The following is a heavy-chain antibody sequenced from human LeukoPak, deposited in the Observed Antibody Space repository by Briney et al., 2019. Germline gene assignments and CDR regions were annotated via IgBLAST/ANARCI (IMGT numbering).Heavy chain of an antibody. CDR1: GYTITSYG. Sequence: ASVKVSCKASGYTITSYGISWVRQAPGQGLEWMGWISAYNGNTNYAQKLQGRVTMTTDTSTSTAYMELRSLRSDDTAVYYCARDGEAMIVAPFDYWGQGTLVTVSS. D-gene: IGHD3-22*01. V-gene: IGHV1-18*01. J-gene: IGHJ4*02. CDR3: ARDGEAMIVAPFDY. CDR2: ISAYNGNT.